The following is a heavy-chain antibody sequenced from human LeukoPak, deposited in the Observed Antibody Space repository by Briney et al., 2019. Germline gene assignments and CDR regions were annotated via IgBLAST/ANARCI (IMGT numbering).Heavy chain of an antibody. J-gene: IGHJ4*02. D-gene: IGHD6-19*01. CDR3: ASSSGWYNY. CDR1: GGSISSSYY. Sequence: SETLSLTCTVSGGSISSSYYWGWIRQPPGKGLEWIGTIFYSGTTYYNPSLKSRVTISVDTSKNQFSLKLSSVTAADTAVYYCASSSGWYNYWGQGTLVTVSS. V-gene: IGHV4-39*07. CDR2: IFYSGTT.